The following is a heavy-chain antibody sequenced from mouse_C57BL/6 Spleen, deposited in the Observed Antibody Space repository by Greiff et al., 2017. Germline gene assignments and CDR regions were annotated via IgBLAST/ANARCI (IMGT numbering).Heavy chain of an antibody. CDR2: INPNNGGT. V-gene: IGHV1-22*01. D-gene: IGHD3-3*01. J-gene: IGHJ2*01. Sequence: EVKLQESGPELVKPGASVKMSCKASGYTFTDYNMHWVKQSHGKSLEWIGYINPNNGGTSYNQKFKGKATLTVNKSSSTAYMELRSLTSEDSAVYYCARRGGRPFDYWGQGTTLTVSS. CDR3: ARRGGRPFDY. CDR1: GYTFTDYN.